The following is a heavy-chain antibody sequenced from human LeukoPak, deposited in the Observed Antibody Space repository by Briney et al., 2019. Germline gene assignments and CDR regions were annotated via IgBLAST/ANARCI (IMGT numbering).Heavy chain of an antibody. J-gene: IGHJ4*02. CDR1: GGTFSSYA. Sequence: SVKVSCKASGGTFSSYAISWVRQAPGQGLEWMGRIIPIFGTANYAQKFQGRVTMTRDTSTSTVYMELSSPRSEDTAVYYCARVMGGYPDYWGQGTLVTVSS. D-gene: IGHD5-12*01. CDR3: ARVMGGYPDY. CDR2: IIPIFGTA. V-gene: IGHV1-69*05.